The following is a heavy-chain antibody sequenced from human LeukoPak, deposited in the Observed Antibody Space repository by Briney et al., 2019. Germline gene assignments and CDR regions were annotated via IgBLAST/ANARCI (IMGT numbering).Heavy chain of an antibody. CDR2: IIPILGIA. CDR3: ARGSLGTAAGI. Sequence: GASVKVSCKASGGTFSSYAISWVRQAPGQGLEWMGRIIPILGIANYAQKFQGRVTITADKSTSTAYMELSSLRSEDTAVYYCARGSLGTAAGIWGQGTLVTVSS. CDR1: GGTFSSYA. D-gene: IGHD6-13*01. V-gene: IGHV1-69*04. J-gene: IGHJ4*02.